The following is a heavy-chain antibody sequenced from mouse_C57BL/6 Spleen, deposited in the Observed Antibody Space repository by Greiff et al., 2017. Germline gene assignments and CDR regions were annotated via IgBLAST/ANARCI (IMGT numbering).Heavy chain of an antibody. D-gene: IGHD1-1*01. CDR2: INPYNGDT. Sequence: EVKLQQSGPELVKPGDSVKISCKASGYSFTGYFMNWVMQSHGKSLEWIGRINPYNGDTFYNQKFKGKATLTVDKSSSTAHMELRSLTSEDSAVYYCARKDYGSHYYAMDYWGQGTSVTVSS. J-gene: IGHJ4*01. V-gene: IGHV1-20*01. CDR1: GYSFTGYF. CDR3: ARKDYGSHYYAMDY.